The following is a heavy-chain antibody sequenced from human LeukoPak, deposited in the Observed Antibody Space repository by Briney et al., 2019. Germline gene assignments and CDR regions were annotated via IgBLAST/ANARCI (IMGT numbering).Heavy chain of an antibody. D-gene: IGHD6-19*01. CDR2: ITARDGRT. Sequence: PGGSLRLSCAAYGFSFNNYGMNWVRQAPGKGLEWVSAITARDGRTYYADSVKGRFTISKDNSKNTIYLEMNSLRAEDSAVYFCAKTGPGSGWTRYYFDYWDQGALVTVSS. J-gene: IGHJ4*02. CDR1: GFSFNNYG. V-gene: IGHV3-23*01. CDR3: AKTGPGSGWTRYYFDY.